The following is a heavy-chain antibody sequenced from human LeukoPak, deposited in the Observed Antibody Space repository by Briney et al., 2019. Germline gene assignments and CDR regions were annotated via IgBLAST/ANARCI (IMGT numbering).Heavy chain of an antibody. Sequence: PGGSLRLSCAASGFTFDDYAMHWVRQAPGKGLEWVSLISGDGGSTYYADSVKGRFTISRDNSKNSLYLQMNSLRTEDTALCYCAKELIAAAGTGFDYWGQGNLVSVSS. CDR3: AKELIAAAGTGFDY. V-gene: IGHV3-43*02. D-gene: IGHD6-13*01. J-gene: IGHJ4*02. CDR2: ISGDGGST. CDR1: GFTFDDYA.